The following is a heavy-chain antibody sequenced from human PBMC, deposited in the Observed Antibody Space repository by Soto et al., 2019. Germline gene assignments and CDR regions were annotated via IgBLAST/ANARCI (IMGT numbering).Heavy chain of an antibody. CDR3: ARGSSFGARDFDY. Sequence: QVQLQQWGAGLLKPSETLSLTCAVYGGSFSGYYWSWIRQPPGKGLEWIGEINHSGSTNYNPSLKSRVTISVDTSKNQFSLKLSSVTSADTAVYYCARGSSFGARDFDYWGQGTLVTVSS. J-gene: IGHJ4*02. V-gene: IGHV4-34*01. CDR1: GGSFSGYY. CDR2: INHSGST. D-gene: IGHD3-10*01.